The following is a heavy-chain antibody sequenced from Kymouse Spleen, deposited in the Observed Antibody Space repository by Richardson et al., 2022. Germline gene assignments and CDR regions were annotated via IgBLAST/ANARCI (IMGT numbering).Heavy chain of an antibody. CDR1: GFTFSSYS. V-gene: IGHV3-21*03. J-gene: IGHJ6*02. CDR2: ISSSSSYI. CDR3: ARDDNWNYYYYYYGMDV. Sequence: EVQLVESGGGLVKPGGSLRLSCAASGFTFSSYSMNWVRQAPGKGLEWVSSISSSSSYIYYADSVKGRFTISRDNAKNSLYLQMNSLRAEDTAVYYCARDDNWNYYYYYYGMDVWGQGTTVTVSS. D-gene: IGHD1-7*01.